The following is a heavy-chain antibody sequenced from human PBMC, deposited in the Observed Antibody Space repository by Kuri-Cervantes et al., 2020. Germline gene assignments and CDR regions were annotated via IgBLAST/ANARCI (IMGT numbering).Heavy chain of an antibody. CDR2: IYYSGST. CDR3: ARGLYGDYDKGQNWYFDL. Sequence: SETLSLTCTVSGGSISSGDYYWSWIRQPPGKGLEWIGYIYYSGSTYYNPSLKSRVTISVDTSKNQFSLKLSSVTAADTAVYYCARGLYGDYDKGQNWYFDLWGRGTLVTVSS. V-gene: IGHV4-30-4*08. J-gene: IGHJ2*01. D-gene: IGHD4-17*01. CDR1: GGSISSGDYY.